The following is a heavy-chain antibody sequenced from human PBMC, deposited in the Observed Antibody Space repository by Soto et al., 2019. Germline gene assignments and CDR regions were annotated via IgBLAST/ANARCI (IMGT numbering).Heavy chain of an antibody. CDR1: GFILSDYG. CDR3: AKDPSTGSADY. V-gene: IGHV3-23*01. CDR2: LSKDGANE. D-gene: IGHD3-9*01. J-gene: IGHJ4*02. Sequence: GGSRRLSCTASGFILSDYGMNGGGQAPGKGLEWVSTLSKDGANEHYADSVKGRFTISRDGSKNTLYLQMNSLRAEDTAMYYCAKDPSTGSADYWGQGTQVTVSS.